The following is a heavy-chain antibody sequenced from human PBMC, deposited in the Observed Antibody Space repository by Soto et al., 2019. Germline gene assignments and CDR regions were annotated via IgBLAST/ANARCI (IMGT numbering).Heavy chain of an antibody. CDR1: GYTFTSYS. CDR2: INAGNGNT. D-gene: IGHD2-15*01. Sequence: GASVKVSCKASGYTFTSYSMHWVRQAPGQRLEWMGWINAGNGNTKYSQKFQGRVTITRDTSASTAYMELSSLRSEDTAVYYCARDGVRVAATLEVWFDPWGQGTLVTVSS. CDR3: ARDGVRVAATLEVWFDP. V-gene: IGHV1-3*01. J-gene: IGHJ5*02.